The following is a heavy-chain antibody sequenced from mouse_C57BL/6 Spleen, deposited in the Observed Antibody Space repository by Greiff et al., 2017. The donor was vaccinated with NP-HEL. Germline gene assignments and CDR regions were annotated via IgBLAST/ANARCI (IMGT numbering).Heavy chain of an antibody. D-gene: IGHD2-5*01. V-gene: IGHV2-6*03. J-gene: IGHJ3*01. CDR1: GFSFTSYG. CDR3: ARGDDSNSWFAY. CDR2: IWSDGST. Sequence: QVQLQQSGPGLVAPSQCLSLTCTVSGFSFTSYGVHWVRQPPGKGLEWLVVIWSDGSTTYNSALKSRLSISKDNYKSQGFLKMNSLQTDDTAMYYCARGDDSNSWFAYWGQGTLVTVSA.